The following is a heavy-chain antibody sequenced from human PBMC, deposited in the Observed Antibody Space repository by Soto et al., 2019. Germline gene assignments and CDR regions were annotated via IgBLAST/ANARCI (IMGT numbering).Heavy chain of an antibody. CDR1: GFTFSSYG. Sequence: QVQLVESGGGVVQPGRSLRLSCAASGFTFSSYGMHWVRQAPGKGLEWVAVIWYDGSNKYYADSVKGRFTISRDNSKNWLYLQMNRLRAEDTAVYYCASEPWIQPEGCDNWGQGTLVTVSS. CDR3: ASEPWIQPEGCDN. CDR2: IWYDGSNK. V-gene: IGHV3-33*01. D-gene: IGHD5-18*01. J-gene: IGHJ4*02.